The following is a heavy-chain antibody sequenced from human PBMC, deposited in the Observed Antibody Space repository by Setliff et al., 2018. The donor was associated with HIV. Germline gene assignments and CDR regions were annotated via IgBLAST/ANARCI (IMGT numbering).Heavy chain of an antibody. V-gene: IGHV1-3*04. CDR1: NYTLINYG. CDR2: LRTGTGDT. Sequence: ASVKVSCKASNYTLINYGVSWVRQAPGQRLEWKGWLRTGTGDTSCSVKFQGRLTIPRDTSANTAYMELSNLRSEDPAVYYCVRRATAAEVFDYWGQGTLVTVSS. J-gene: IGHJ4*02. CDR3: VRRATAAEVFDY. D-gene: IGHD6-13*01.